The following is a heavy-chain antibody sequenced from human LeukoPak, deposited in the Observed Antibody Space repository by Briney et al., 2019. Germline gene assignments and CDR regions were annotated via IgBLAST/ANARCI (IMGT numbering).Heavy chain of an antibody. V-gene: IGHV3-53*01. CDR2: IYGGGGT. CDR1: GFTVSSNY. CDR3: ARGNPLEDYFDY. Sequence: GGSLRLSCAASGFTVSSNYMSWVRQAPGKGLEWVSVIYGGGGTYYADSVKGRFTISRDNSKSTLYLQMNGLRAEDTAVYYCARGNPLEDYFDYWGQGTLVTVSS. D-gene: IGHD5-24*01. J-gene: IGHJ4*02.